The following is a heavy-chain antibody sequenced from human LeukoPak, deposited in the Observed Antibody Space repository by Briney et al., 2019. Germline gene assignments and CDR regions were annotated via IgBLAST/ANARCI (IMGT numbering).Heavy chain of an antibody. V-gene: IGHV4-34*01. Sequence: PSGTLSLTCTVSGGSISSYYWSWIRQSPGKGLEWIGEINHSGSTNYNPSLKSRVTISVDTSKNQFSLKLSSVTAADTAVYYCAREVRSIGDGMDVWGQGTTVTVSS. D-gene: IGHD2/OR15-2a*01. J-gene: IGHJ6*02. CDR2: INHSGST. CDR3: AREVRSIGDGMDV. CDR1: GGSISSYY.